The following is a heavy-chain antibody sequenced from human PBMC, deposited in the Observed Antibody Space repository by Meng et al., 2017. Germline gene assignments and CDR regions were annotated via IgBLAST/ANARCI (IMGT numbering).Heavy chain of an antibody. V-gene: IGHV1-8*02. Sequence: ASVKVSCKASGYTFTSYGISWVRQAPGQGLEWMGWMNPNSGNTGYAQKFQGRVTMTRNTSISTAYMELSSLRSEDTAVYYCARSRPYDFWSGYYVDYYYYGMDVWGQGTTVTVSS. J-gene: IGHJ6*02. CDR1: GYTFTSYG. CDR3: ARSRPYDFWSGYYVDYYYYGMDV. CDR2: MNPNSGNT. D-gene: IGHD3-3*01.